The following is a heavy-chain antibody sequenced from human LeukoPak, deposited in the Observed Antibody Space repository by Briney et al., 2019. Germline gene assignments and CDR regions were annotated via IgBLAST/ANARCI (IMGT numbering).Heavy chain of an antibody. D-gene: IGHD3-22*01. CDR3: ARTSLTYYYDSSGYLPADY. J-gene: IGHJ4*02. Sequence: GGSLRLSCAASGFTVSSNYMSWVRQAPGKGLEWVSVIYSGGSTYYADSVKGRFTISRDNSKNTLYLQMNSLRAVDRDVLYGARTSLTYYYDSSGYLPADYWGQGTLVTVSS. CDR2: IYSGGST. V-gene: IGHV3-53*01. CDR1: GFTVSSNY.